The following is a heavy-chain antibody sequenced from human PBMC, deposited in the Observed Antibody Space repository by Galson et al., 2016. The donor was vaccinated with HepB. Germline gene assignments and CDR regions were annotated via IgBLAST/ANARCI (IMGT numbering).Heavy chain of an antibody. J-gene: IGHJ3*01. CDR2: ISYDGSNK. CDR1: GFIFSTYG. CDR3: ARDVGYSSSWYAEFGAFDF. V-gene: IGHV3-30*03. Sequence: SLRLSCAASGFIFSTYGMHWVRQAPGEGLEWVALISYDGSNKYYADSVKGRFTISRDNSKNTLYLQMNSLRTEDTAVYFCARDVGYSSSWYAEFGAFDFWGQGTMVTVSS. D-gene: IGHD6-13*01.